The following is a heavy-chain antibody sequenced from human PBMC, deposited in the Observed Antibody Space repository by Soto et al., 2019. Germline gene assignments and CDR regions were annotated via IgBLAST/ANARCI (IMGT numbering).Heavy chain of an antibody. D-gene: IGHD3-9*01. CDR3: ARRYSDILTGYPGYFDL. V-gene: IGHV4-59*08. CDR1: GGSISSNY. J-gene: IGHJ2*01. Sequence: QVQLQESGPGPVKPSETLSLTCTVSGGSISSNYWSWIRQPPGKGLEWIGYIYHSGSTNYNPSLNSRVTISVDTSKNQFSLRLSSVTAADTAVYYCARRYSDILTGYPGYFDLWGRGTLVTVSS. CDR2: IYHSGST.